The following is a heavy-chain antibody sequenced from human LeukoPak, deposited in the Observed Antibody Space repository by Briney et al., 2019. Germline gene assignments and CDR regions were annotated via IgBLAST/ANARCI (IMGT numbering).Heavy chain of an antibody. J-gene: IGHJ4*02. D-gene: IGHD2-2*01. Sequence: PGGSLRLSCAASGFIFTNYVMTWVRQSPGKGLEYVSAISTNGDSTYYADSVKGRFTISRDNSKNTLFLQMGSLRADDMAVYYCARWGSTSCYDYWGQGTLVTVSS. CDR3: ARWGSTSCYDY. V-gene: IGHV3-64*02. CDR2: ISTNGDST. CDR1: GFIFTNYV.